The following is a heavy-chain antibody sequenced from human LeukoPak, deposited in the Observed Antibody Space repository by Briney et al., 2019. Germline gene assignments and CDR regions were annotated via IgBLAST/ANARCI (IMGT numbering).Heavy chain of an antibody. J-gene: IGHJ3*01. CDR3: ARAPSAYGSSSSIGP. CDR2: ISSSSSYI. D-gene: IGHD6-6*01. Sequence: GGSLXLSCAASGFTFSSYSMNWVRQAPGKGLEWVSSISSSSSYIYYADSVKGRFTISRDNAKNSLYLQMNSLRAEDTAVYYCARAPSAYGSSSSIGPWGQGTMVTVSS. V-gene: IGHV3-21*04. CDR1: GFTFSSYS.